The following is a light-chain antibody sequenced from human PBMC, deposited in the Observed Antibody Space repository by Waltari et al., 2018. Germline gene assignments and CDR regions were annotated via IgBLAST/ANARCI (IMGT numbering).Light chain of an antibody. CDR1: SSNIGRNI. CDR2: SDN. Sequence: QSVLTQPPSASGTPGQRVTISCSGSSSNIGRNIVNWYQQLPGTAPKLLIYSDNQRPSGVPDRFSGSKSGTSASLAISGLQSEDEADYYCAAWDDSLNGVLFGGGTKLTVL. J-gene: IGLJ3*02. V-gene: IGLV1-44*01. CDR3: AAWDDSLNGVL.